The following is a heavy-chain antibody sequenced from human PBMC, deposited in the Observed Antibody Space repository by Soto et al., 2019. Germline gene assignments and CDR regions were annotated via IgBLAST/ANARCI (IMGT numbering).Heavy chain of an antibody. V-gene: IGHV1-18*01. CDR3: AREESSGWYWFDP. Sequence: QVQLVQSGADVKKPGASVKVSCKASGYTFTSYGISWVRQAPGQGLEWMGWISTYNGNTNYAQKFQDRVTMTTDTSASTAYMELRSLRSDDTAVYYCAREESSGWYWFDPWGQGTLVTVSS. CDR2: ISTYNGNT. D-gene: IGHD6-19*01. J-gene: IGHJ5*02. CDR1: GYTFTSYG.